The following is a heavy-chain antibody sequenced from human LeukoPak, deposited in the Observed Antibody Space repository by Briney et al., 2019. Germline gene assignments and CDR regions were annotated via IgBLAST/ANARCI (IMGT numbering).Heavy chain of an antibody. V-gene: IGHV4-34*01. CDR2: INHSGST. D-gene: IGHD4-17*01. J-gene: IGHJ4*02. CDR1: GGSFSGYY. Sequence: SETLSLTCAVYGGSFSGYYWSRIRQPPGKGLEWIGEINHSGSTNYNPSLKSRVTISVDTSKNQFSLKLSSVTAADTAVYYCARHDVGLRPSNFDYWGQGTLVTVSS. CDR3: ARHDVGLRPSNFDY.